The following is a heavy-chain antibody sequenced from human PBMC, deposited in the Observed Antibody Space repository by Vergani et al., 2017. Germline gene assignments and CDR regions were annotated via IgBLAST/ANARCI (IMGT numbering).Heavy chain of an antibody. J-gene: IGHJ4*02. CDR1: GFTFSSYA. V-gene: IGHV3-23*01. CDR2: ISGSGGST. CDR3: AKDFSPGYSYGYDWGGFDY. Sequence: EVQLLESGGGLVQPGGSLRLSCAASGFTFSSYAMSWVRQAPGKGLEWVSAISGSGGSTYYADSVKGRFTISRDNSKNTLYLQMNSLSAEDTAVYYCAKDFSPGYSYGYDWGGFDYWGQGTLVTVSS. D-gene: IGHD5-18*01.